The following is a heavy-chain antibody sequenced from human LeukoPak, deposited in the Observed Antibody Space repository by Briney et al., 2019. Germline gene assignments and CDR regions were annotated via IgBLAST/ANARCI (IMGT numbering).Heavy chain of an antibody. Sequence: GESLRLSCAASGFTFSNHWMHWVRQVSGKGLVWVSRINTDGSDTSYADSVEGRFTISRDNDRNTLYLQMNSLRPEDTAVYYCARNNWGIDDWGQGTLVTVSS. V-gene: IGHV3-74*01. CDR3: ARNNWGIDD. D-gene: IGHD7-27*01. CDR1: GFTFSNHW. J-gene: IGHJ4*02. CDR2: INTDGSDT.